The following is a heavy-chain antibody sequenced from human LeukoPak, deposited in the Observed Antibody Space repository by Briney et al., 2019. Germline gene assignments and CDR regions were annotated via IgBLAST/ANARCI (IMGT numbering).Heavy chain of an antibody. CDR2: IKQDGSEK. D-gene: IGHD3-10*01. V-gene: IGHV3-7*02. Sequence: TGGSLRLSCAASGFTFNTYAMSWVRQAPGKGLEWVAYIKQDGSEKYYVDSVKGRFTISRDNAKNSLDLQMNSLRDEDTAVYYCARGRSGWYFDLWGRGTLVTVSS. CDR3: ARGRSGWYFDL. CDR1: GFTFNTYA. J-gene: IGHJ2*01.